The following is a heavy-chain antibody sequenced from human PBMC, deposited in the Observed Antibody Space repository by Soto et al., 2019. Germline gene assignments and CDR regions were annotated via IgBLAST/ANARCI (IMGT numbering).Heavy chain of an antibody. J-gene: IGHJ6*02. V-gene: IGHV1-8*01. CDR2: MNPNRGNT. CDR1: FTSYD. CDR3: ARGPGSSDWRFSYYYMDV. Sequence: QVQLVQSGAEVKKPGASVKVSCTFTSYDINWLRQPTGQGLAWMAWMNPNRGNTRYAQKFQGRVTMSRNTPNFTAYMELSSLRSEDTAVYYCARGPGSSDWRFSYYYMDVWGQGTTVTVSS. D-gene: IGHD6-19*01.